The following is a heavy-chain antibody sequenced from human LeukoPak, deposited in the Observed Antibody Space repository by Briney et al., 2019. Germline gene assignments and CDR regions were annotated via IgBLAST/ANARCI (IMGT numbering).Heavy chain of an antibody. D-gene: IGHD6-19*01. Sequence: PGRSLRLSCAASGFTFSSYGMHWVRQAPGKGLEWVAVISYDGSNKYYADSVKGRFTISRDNSKNTLYLQMNSLRAEDTAVYYCAKESPRYIAVAGTTPFDYWGQGTLVTVSS. CDR3: AKESPRYIAVAGTTPFDY. CDR1: GFTFSSYG. J-gene: IGHJ4*02. V-gene: IGHV3-30*18. CDR2: ISYDGSNK.